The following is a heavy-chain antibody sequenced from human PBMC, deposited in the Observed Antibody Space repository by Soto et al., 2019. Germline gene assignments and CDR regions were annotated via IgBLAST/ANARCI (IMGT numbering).Heavy chain of an antibody. J-gene: IGHJ4*02. CDR3: ATVPPRIVVVLAEFPT. Sequence: QVELKQSGPGLVRPSGTLSLTCRVSGTSISSTYWWTLVRQSPGKGLEWIGEIFHNGITKYNSLLKSRVSLSVYKSNNQFSLKLTSVTAADTAVYYCATVPPRIVVVLAEFPTWREGTLITVSS. V-gene: IGHV4-4*02. CDR1: GTSISSTYW. CDR2: IFHNGIT. D-gene: IGHD2-21*01.